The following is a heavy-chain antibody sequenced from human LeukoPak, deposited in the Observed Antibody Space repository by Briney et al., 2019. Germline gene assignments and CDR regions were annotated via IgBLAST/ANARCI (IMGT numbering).Heavy chain of an antibody. CDR1: GFTFSSYA. D-gene: IGHD2-2*01. Sequence: PGGSLRPSCAASGFTFSSYAMNWVRQAPGKGLEWVSSISDTGGTTYYTDSVKGRFTISRDNSKNTLYLQMNSLRAEDTAVYYCARKYCTSTKCYHVDYWGQGTLVTVSS. V-gene: IGHV3-23*01. CDR2: ISDTGGTT. J-gene: IGHJ4*02. CDR3: ARKYCTSTKCYHVDY.